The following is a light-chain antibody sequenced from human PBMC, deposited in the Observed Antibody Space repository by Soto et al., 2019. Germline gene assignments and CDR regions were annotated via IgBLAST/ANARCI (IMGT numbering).Light chain of an antibody. J-gene: IGLJ1*01. CDR3: CSYVGGYSYV. Sequence: PGQSVTVSCIGTSSDVGDYNSVSWYQQHPGKAPKLMIYDVSKRPSGVPDRFSGSKSGNTASLTISGLQAEDEADYYCCSYVGGYSYVXGIGTRSPS. CDR1: SSDVGDYNS. CDR2: DVS. V-gene: IGLV2-11*03.